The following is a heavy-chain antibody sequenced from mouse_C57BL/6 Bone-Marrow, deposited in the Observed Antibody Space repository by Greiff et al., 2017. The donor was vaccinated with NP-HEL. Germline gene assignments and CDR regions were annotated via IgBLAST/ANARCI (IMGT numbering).Heavy chain of an antibody. Sequence: QVQLLQSGAELVKPGASVKLSCKASGYTFTSYWMHWVKQRPGQGLEWIGTIHPNSGSTNYHEKFKSKATLTVDKSSSTAYMQLSSLTSEDSAVYYCASLLRELDYWGQGTSVTVS. D-gene: IGHD2-1*01. J-gene: IGHJ4*01. CDR3: ASLLRELDY. CDR1: GYTFTSYW. CDR2: IHPNSGST. V-gene: IGHV1-64*01.